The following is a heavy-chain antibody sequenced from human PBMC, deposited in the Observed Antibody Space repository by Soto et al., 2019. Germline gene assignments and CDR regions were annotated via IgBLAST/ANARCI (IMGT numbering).Heavy chain of an antibody. CDR2: IIPIFGTA. CDR1: GGTFSSYA. D-gene: IGHD5-12*01. Sequence: QVQLVQSGAEVKKPGSSVKVSCKASGGTFSSYAISWVRQAPGQGLEWMGGIIPIFGTANYAQKFQGRVTITADEYTSTAYMELSSLRSEDTAVYYCAXXXXXXXYSGYEGYDAFDIWGQGTMVTVSS. J-gene: IGHJ3*02. V-gene: IGHV1-69*01. CDR3: AXXXXXXXYSGYEGYDAFDI.